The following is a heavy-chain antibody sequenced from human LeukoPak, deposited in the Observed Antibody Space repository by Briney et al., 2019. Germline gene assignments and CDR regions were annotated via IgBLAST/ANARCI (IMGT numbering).Heavy chain of an antibody. D-gene: IGHD3-10*01. CDR2: INPNSGGT. Sequence: ASVKVSCKASGYTFTGYYMHWVRQAPGQGLEWMGWINPNSGGTNYAQKFQGRVTMARDTSISTAYMELSRLRSDDTAVYYCARASPYGSGSYYDYWGQGTLVTVSS. J-gene: IGHJ4*02. V-gene: IGHV1-2*02. CDR3: ARASPYGSGSYYDY. CDR1: GYTFTGYY.